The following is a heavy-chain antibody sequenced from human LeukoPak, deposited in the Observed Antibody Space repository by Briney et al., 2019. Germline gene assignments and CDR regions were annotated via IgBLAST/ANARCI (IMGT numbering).Heavy chain of an antibody. CDR3: ARYSGYDTSGYYEYLDY. D-gene: IGHD3-22*01. CDR1: GFTFSDYY. Sequence: GGSLRLSCAASGFTFSDYYMSWIRQALGKGLEWLSDIGSSSSYTNYADSVKGRFTISRDNAKNSLYLQMNSLRAEDTAVYYCARYSGYDTSGYYEYLDYWGQGTLVTVSS. CDR2: IGSSSSYT. J-gene: IGHJ4*02. V-gene: IGHV3-11*03.